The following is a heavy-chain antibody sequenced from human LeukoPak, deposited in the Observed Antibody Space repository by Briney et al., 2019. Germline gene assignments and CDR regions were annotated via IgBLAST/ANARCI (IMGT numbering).Heavy chain of an antibody. CDR2: IRSRGSTI. D-gene: IGHD2-2*02. CDR3: ARGRYCSSTSCYRVLYYFDY. CDR1: GFTFSDYY. V-gene: IGHV3-11*04. Sequence: GGSLRLSCAASGFTFSDYYMSWIRQAPGKGLEWVSYIRSRGSTIYYADPVKGRFTISRDNAKNSLYVQMNSLRAEDTAVYYCARGRYCSSTSCYRVLYYFDYWGQGTLVTVSS. J-gene: IGHJ4*02.